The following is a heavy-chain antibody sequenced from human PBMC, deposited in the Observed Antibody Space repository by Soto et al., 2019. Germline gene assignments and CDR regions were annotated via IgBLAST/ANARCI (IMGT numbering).Heavy chain of an antibody. CDR3: ARGPRRGYYDILTGYYSYYYGMDV. J-gene: IGHJ6*02. Sequence: PSETLSLTCAVYGGSFSGYYWSWIRQPPGKGLEWIGEINHSGSTNYNPSLKSRVTISVDTSKNQFSLKLSYVTAADTAVYYCARGPRRGYYDILTGYYSYYYGMDVWGQGTTVT. CDR2: INHSGST. CDR1: GGSFSGYY. D-gene: IGHD3-9*01. V-gene: IGHV4-34*01.